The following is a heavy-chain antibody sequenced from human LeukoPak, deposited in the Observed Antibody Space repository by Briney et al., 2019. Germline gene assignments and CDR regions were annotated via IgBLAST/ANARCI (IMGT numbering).Heavy chain of an antibody. CDR2: TYYRSKWNT. V-gene: IGHV6-1*01. CDR1: GDSVSSNSAS. D-gene: IGHD1-26*01. Sequence: SQTLSLTCAISGDSVSSNSASWNWIRQSPSRGLEWLGRTYYRSKWNTDYAVSVKGRITINPDTSKNQFSLYLNSVTPEDTAVYYCARDPDSSYEWGLFDPWGQGTLVTVSS. CDR3: ARDPDSSYEWGLFDP. J-gene: IGHJ5*02.